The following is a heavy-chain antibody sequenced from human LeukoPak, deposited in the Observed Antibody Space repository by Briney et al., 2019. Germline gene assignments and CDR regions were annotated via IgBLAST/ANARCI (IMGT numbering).Heavy chain of an antibody. Sequence: ASVKVSCKTSGYRFTDDYMHWVRQAPGQGLERMGWINPDSGFTNYAPKFQGRVIMTRDTSISTAYMEVRRLRYDDTAMYYCAPTSEAYTSNWSVWGQGTLLTVSP. J-gene: IGHJ4*02. V-gene: IGHV1-2*02. CDR2: INPDSGFT. CDR3: APTSEAYTSNWSV. D-gene: IGHD3-16*01. CDR1: GYRFTDDY.